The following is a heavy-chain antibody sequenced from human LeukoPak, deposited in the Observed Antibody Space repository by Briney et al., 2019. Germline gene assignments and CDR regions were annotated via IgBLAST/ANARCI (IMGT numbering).Heavy chain of an antibody. V-gene: IGHV3-48*03. CDR1: GFTFSSYE. CDR2: ISSSGSTI. CDR3: AREIYCSSTSCYIV. J-gene: IGHJ6*02. D-gene: IGHD2-2*02. Sequence: PGGSLRLSCAASGFTFSSYEMNWVRQAPGKGLEWVSYISSSGSTIYYADSVKGRFTISRDNAKNSLYLQMNSLRAEDTAVYYCAREIYCSSTSCYIVWGQGTTVTVSS.